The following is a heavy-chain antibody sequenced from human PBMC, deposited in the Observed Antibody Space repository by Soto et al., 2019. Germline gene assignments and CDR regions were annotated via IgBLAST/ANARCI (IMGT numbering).Heavy chain of an antibody. D-gene: IGHD3-3*01. Sequence: EGSLRLSCAASRFTFSSSAMSWVRQAPGRGLEWVSAISGSGAGTYYADSVKGRFTISRDNSKNTLYLQMSGLRAEDTAVYYCAKGPTIFGVVISFDYYFDSWGQGTLVTVSS. CDR1: RFTFSSSA. V-gene: IGHV3-23*01. CDR3: AKGPTIFGVVISFDYYFDS. J-gene: IGHJ4*01. CDR2: ISGSGAGT.